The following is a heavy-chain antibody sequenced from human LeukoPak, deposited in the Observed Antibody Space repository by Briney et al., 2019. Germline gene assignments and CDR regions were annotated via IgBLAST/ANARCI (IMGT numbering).Heavy chain of an antibody. CDR1: GGSISSGGYY. V-gene: IGHV4-31*03. CDR2: IYYSGST. Sequence: PSQTLSLTCTVSGGSISSGGYYWSWIRQHPGKGLEWIGYIYYSGSTYYNPSLKSRVTISVDTSKNQFSLKLSSVTAADTAVYYCASSVVPAAMAPNFDYWGQGTLVTVSS. CDR3: ASSVVPAAMAPNFDY. J-gene: IGHJ4*02. D-gene: IGHD2-2*01.